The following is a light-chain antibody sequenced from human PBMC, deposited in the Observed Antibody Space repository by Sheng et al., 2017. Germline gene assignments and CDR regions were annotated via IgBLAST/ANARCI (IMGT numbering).Light chain of an antibody. CDR2: DAS. V-gene: IGKV3-15*01. J-gene: IGKJ2*03. CDR3: QQYGSSPGS. Sequence: EIVMTQSPATLSVSPGERATLSCRASQSVGTTLAWYQQKPGLAPRLLIFDASTRATGVPARFSGRGSGTDFTLTISSLEPEDSAVYYCQQYGSSPGSFGQGTKLEIK. CDR1: QSVGTT.